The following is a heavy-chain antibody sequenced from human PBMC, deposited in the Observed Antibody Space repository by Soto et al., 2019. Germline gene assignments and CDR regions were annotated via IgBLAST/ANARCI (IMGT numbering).Heavy chain of an antibody. CDR2: IYYSGST. D-gene: IGHD1-26*01. Sequence: QVQRQESGPGLVKPSVTLSLTCTVSSGSIINYYWSWIRQPPGKGLEWIGFIYYSGSTNYNSFLMSRVTMSFDMYRQQLSQKLNSRTAADTAVEYCASRFPLANTTCDAFDLVGQWTMVTVSS. CDR3: ASRFPLANTTCDAFDL. CDR1: SGSIINYY. V-gene: IGHV4-59*01. J-gene: IGHJ3*01.